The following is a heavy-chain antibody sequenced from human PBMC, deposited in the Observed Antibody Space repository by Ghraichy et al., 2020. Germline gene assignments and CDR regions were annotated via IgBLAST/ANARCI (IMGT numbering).Heavy chain of an antibody. CDR3: ASGIPYSSSWYEAI. D-gene: IGHD6-13*01. Sequence: SVKVSCKASGGTFSSYAISWVRQAPGQGLEWMGGIIPIFGTANYAQKFQGRVTITADESTSTAYMELSSLRSEDPAVYYCASGIPYSSSWYEAIWGQGTLVTVSS. CDR1: GGTFSSYA. CDR2: IIPIFGTA. V-gene: IGHV1-69*13. J-gene: IGHJ4*02.